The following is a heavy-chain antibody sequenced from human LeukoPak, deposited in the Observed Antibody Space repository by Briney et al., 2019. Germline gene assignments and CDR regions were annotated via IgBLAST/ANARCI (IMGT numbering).Heavy chain of an antibody. CDR1: GFTFSSYG. J-gene: IGHJ6*02. D-gene: IGHD2-2*01. V-gene: IGHV3-30*02. CDR2: IRNDGSNK. CDR3: ATDPGEIVPAAKGPRGDYCYGMDV. Sequence: PGGSLRLSCAASGFTFSSYGMHWVRQAPGKGLEWVTFIRNDGSNKYYADSVQGRFTISRDNSKNTLYLQMNSLRAEDTAVYYCATDPGEIVPAAKGPRGDYCYGMDVWGQGTTVTVSS.